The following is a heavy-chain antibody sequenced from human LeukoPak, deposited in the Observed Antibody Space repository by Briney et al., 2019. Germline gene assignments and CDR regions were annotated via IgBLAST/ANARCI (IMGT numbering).Heavy chain of an antibody. J-gene: IGHJ3*02. V-gene: IGHV4-59*01. D-gene: IGHD2-2*02. Sequence: SETLSLTCTVSGGSISSYYWSWIRQPPGKGLEWIGYIYYSGSTNYNPSLKSRVTISVDTSKKQFSLKLSSVTAADKAVYYCARDCSSTSCYMSGRAFDIWGQGTMVTVSS. CDR3: ARDCSSTSCYMSGRAFDI. CDR1: GGSISSYY. CDR2: IYYSGST.